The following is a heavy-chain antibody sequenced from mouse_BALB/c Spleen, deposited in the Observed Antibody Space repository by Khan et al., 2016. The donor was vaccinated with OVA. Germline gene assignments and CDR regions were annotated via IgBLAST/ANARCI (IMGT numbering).Heavy chain of an antibody. CDR1: GFTFSSYG. CDR3: ASHLTGSFAY. D-gene: IGHD4-1*01. J-gene: IGHJ3*01. CDR2: ISSGGDYN. V-gene: IGHV5-6*01. Sequence: EVQGVESGGDLVKPGGSLKLSCAASGFTFSSYGMSWVRQTPDKRLEWVATISSGGDYNYYPDSVKGRFTISRDNDKNTLYLQMSSMKSEDTAMYYCASHLTGSFAYWGQGTLVTVSA.